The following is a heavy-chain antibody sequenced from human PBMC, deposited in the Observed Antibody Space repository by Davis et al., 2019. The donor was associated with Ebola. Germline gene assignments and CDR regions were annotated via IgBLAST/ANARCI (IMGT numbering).Heavy chain of an antibody. CDR3: ATSIAALYYYYGMDV. J-gene: IGHJ6*02. CDR1: GYTFTSYG. Sequence: ASVKVSCKASGYTFTSYGISWVRQAPGQGLEWMGWISAYNGNTNYAQKLQGRVTMTTDTSTSTAYMELRSLRSDDTAVYYCATSIAALYYYYGMDVWGQGTTVTVSS. V-gene: IGHV1-18*01. CDR2: ISAYNGNT. D-gene: IGHD6-6*01.